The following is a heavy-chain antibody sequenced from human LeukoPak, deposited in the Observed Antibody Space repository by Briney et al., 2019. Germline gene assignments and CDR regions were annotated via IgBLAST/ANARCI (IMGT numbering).Heavy chain of an antibody. CDR2: ISGSGGST. V-gene: IGHV3-23*01. Sequence: GGSLRLSCAASGFTFSSYAMSWVRQAPGKGLEWVSAISGSGGSTYYADSVRGRFTISRDNSKNTLYLQMNSLKTEDTAVYYCTTDRHGWTWGQGTLVTVSS. D-gene: IGHD6-19*01. J-gene: IGHJ4*02. CDR1: GFTFSSYA. CDR3: TTDRHGWT.